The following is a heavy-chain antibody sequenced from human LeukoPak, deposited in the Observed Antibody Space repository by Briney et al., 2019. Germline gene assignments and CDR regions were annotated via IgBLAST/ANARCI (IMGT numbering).Heavy chain of an antibody. CDR3: ARRPSGWAFDI. CDR1: GGSISSYY. CDR2: VYYSGTT. V-gene: IGHV4-59*08. J-gene: IGHJ3*02. D-gene: IGHD3-22*01. Sequence: WETLCLTCTVSGGSISSYYWNWIRQPPGKGLEWIGSVYYSGTTNYNPSLKSRVTISVDTSKNQFSLKLSSVTATDTAVYYCARRPSGWAFDIWGRGTMGTVSS.